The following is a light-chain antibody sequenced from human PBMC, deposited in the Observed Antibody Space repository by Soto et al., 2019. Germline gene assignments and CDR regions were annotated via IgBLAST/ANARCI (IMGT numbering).Light chain of an antibody. Sequence: EIVIAQAPATLSLSPRERATPSCRASQSVTSNFAWYQQKPGQAPRLLIYDASTRATGIPARFSGSGSGTEFTLTISSLQSEDFAVYYCQQYNNWPPWTFGRGTKVDIK. CDR2: DAS. CDR3: QQYNNWPPWT. V-gene: IGKV3-15*01. J-gene: IGKJ1*01. CDR1: QSVTSN.